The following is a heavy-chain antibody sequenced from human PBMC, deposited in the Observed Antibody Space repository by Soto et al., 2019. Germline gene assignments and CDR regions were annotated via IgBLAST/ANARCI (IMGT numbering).Heavy chain of an antibody. D-gene: IGHD3-10*01. CDR2: IIPIFGTA. CDR3: ARVLQRITILWGLWTFDP. J-gene: IGHJ5*02. Sequence: AASVKVSCKASGGTFSSYAISWVRQAPGQGLEWMGGIIPIFGTANYAQKFQGRVTITADDSTSTAYMELSSLRSEDTAVYYCARVLQRITILWGLWTFDPWGQGTLVTVSS. V-gene: IGHV1-69*13. CDR1: GGTFSSYA.